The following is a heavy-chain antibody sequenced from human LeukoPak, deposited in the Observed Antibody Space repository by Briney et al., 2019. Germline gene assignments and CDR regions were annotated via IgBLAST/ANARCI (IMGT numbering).Heavy chain of an antibody. CDR1: GYTFTPYY. D-gene: IGHD2-15*01. J-gene: IGHJ4*02. CDR3: ARGQGYTQGYSYFDF. V-gene: IGHV1-46*01. Sequence: ASVKVSCKASGYTFTPYYIHWVRQAPGQGLEWMGIINPSEGSTKTAQKFQGRVTMTRDTSTSTVYMELSSLTSEDTAVYYCARGQGYTQGYSYFDFWGQGTLVTVSS. CDR2: INPSEGST.